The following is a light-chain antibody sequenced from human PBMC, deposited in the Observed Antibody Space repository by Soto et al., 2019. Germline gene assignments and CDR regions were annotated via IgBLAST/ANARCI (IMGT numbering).Light chain of an antibody. Sequence: DIQMTQSPSTLSASVGDRVTITCRASQSLSTWFAWYQQKPGKAPKLLIYRASTLKSGFPSRFSGSGSGTEFTLTIISLQPDDFASYYCQLYNIYSEAFGQGTNVAIK. CDR3: QLYNIYSEA. CDR1: QSLSTW. J-gene: IGKJ1*01. CDR2: RAS. V-gene: IGKV1-5*03.